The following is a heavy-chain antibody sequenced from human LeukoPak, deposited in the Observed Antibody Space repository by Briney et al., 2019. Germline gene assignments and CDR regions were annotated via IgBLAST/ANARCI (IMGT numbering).Heavy chain of an antibody. V-gene: IGHV3-23*01. Sequence: GGALRLSCAASGFAFCSYAMSWVRPAPGEGLEWVSAISGSGGSTHYADSVKGRFTISRDNSKNTLYLQMNSLRAEDTAVYYCAKVGPGGSLDYWGQGTLVTVSS. CDR1: GFAFCSYA. CDR2: ISGSGGST. CDR3: AKVGPGGSLDY. D-gene: IGHD1-26*01. J-gene: IGHJ4*02.